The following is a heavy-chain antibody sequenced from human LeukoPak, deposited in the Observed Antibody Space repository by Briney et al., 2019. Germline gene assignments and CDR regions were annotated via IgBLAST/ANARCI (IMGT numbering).Heavy chain of an antibody. CDR3: TTYYRPRVLEQ. CDR2: ISGSGGST. J-gene: IGHJ4*02. CDR1: GFTFSSYA. D-gene: IGHD1/OR15-1a*01. Sequence: GGSLRLSCAASGFTFSSYAMSWVRQAPGKGLEWVSAISGSGGSTYYADSVKGRFTISRDKSKNTLYLQMNSLRAEDTGVYYCTTYYRPRVLEQWGQGTLVTVSS. V-gene: IGHV3-23*01.